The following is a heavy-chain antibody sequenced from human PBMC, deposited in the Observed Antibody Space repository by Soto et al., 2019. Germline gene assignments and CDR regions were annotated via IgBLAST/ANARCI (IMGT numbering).Heavy chain of an antibody. CDR3: ARRCAYVGTSCYLRDYYYYGMDV. V-gene: IGHV4-39*01. J-gene: IGHJ6*02. Sequence: QLQLQESGPGLVKPSETLSLTCTVSGGSISSSSYYWGWIRQPPGKGLEWIGSIYYSGSTYYNPSLKSRVTISVDTSKNQFSLKLSSVTAADTAVYYCARRCAYVGTSCYLRDYYYYGMDVWGQGTTVTVSS. D-gene: IGHD2-2*01. CDR1: GGSISSSSYY. CDR2: IYYSGST.